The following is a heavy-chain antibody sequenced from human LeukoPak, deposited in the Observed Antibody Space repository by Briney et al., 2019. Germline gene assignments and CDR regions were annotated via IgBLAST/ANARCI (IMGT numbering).Heavy chain of an antibody. CDR2: IYYSGCT. J-gene: IGHJ4*02. CDR3: ARLSIVITIFGGDYFDY. D-gene: IGHD3-3*01. Sequence: SETLSLTGTVAGGSISSSSYYWGGIRQPPGKGLGLIGSIYYSGCTYYNPSLKSRAAIYVDTSKNQFSLKLSSVTAADTAVYYCARLSIVITIFGGDYFDYWGQGSLVTVSS. CDR1: GGSISSSSYY. V-gene: IGHV4-39*01.